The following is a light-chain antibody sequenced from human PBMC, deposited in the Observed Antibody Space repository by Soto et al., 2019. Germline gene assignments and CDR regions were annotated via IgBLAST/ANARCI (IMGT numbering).Light chain of an antibody. Sequence: EIVLTQSPGTLSLSPGDRATLSCRASQSISASYLAWYQQKPGRAPRLLIHDVSKRATGTPDRFSGSGSGTDFTLTISRLEPEDFAVYYCQQYGNSPWAFGQGTKVDI. CDR2: DVS. V-gene: IGKV3-20*01. J-gene: IGKJ1*01. CDR1: QSISASY. CDR3: QQYGNSPWA.